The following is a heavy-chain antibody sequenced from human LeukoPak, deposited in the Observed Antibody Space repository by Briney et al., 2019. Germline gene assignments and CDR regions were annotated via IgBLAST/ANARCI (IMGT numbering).Heavy chain of an antibody. D-gene: IGHD3-22*01. Sequence: PGGSLRLSCAASGFTFNNYAMNWVRQAPGKGLEWVSGISGSGGSTYYADSVKGRFTISRDNSKNTLYLQMNRLRAGDTAVYFCAKDPLSYYDSSGYRYFDYWGQGALVTVSS. V-gene: IGHV3-23*01. CDR2: ISGSGGST. CDR1: GFTFNNYA. CDR3: AKDPLSYYDSSGYRYFDY. J-gene: IGHJ4*02.